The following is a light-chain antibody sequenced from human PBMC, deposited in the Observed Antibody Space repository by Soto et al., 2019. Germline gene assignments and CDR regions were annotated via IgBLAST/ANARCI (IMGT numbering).Light chain of an antibody. CDR1: QSVSSN. CDR2: GAS. J-gene: IGKJ1*01. Sequence: EIVGAQGRYTQSVFPGRRVNLSCTASQSVSSNLAWYQQKPGQAPRLLIYGASTRAAGIPARFSGSGSGTDFTLTITRLQSDDFAFYYCQHYNAWPWTLCHGTKVDIK. CDR3: QHYNAWPWT. V-gene: IGKV3-15*01.